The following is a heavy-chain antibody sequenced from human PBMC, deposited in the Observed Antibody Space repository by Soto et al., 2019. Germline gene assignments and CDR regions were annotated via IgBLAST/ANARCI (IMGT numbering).Heavy chain of an antibody. D-gene: IGHD5-18*01. J-gene: IGHJ4*02. Sequence: FLRLSCAASGFTFSSYGMHWVRQAPGKGLEWVAVISYDGSNKYYADSVKGRFTISRDNSKNTLYLQMNSLRAEDTAVYYCAKDLRGYSYGTFDYWGQGTLVTVSS. CDR1: GFTFSSYG. V-gene: IGHV3-30*18. CDR2: ISYDGSNK. CDR3: AKDLRGYSYGTFDY.